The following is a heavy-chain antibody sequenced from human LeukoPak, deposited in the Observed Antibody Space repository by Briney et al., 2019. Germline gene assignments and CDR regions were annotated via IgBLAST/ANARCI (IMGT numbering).Heavy chain of an antibody. V-gene: IGHV4-59*11. J-gene: IGHJ4*02. CDR2: IHYSGST. CDR1: GASISSHY. CDR3: ARETGYCSGSSCYSEGLAY. D-gene: IGHD2-15*01. Sequence: KPAETLSLTCSVSGASISSHYWGWIRQPPGKGLEWIGYIHYSGSTNCNPSLKSRVTISLDTSKNQFSLKLTFVAAADTAVYYCARETGYCSGSSCYSEGLAYWGQGTLVTVSS.